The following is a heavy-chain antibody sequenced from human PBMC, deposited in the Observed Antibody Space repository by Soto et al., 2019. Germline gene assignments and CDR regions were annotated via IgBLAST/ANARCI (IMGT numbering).Heavy chain of an antibody. Sequence: SETLSLTCDVYGGSFTANYWSWIRQPPGKGLEWIGQINHSGSTRYNPSLESRVTMSVDTSKNQFSLSLISVTAADAAVYYCATLGVWGTYRHDVVDIWGQGTMVTVSS. CDR2: INHSGST. CDR1: GGSFTANY. CDR3: ATLGVWGTYRHDVVDI. J-gene: IGHJ3*02. V-gene: IGHV4-34*01. D-gene: IGHD3-16*02.